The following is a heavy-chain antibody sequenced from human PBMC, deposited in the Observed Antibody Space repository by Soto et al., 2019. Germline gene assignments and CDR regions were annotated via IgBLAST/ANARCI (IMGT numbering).Heavy chain of an antibody. CDR3: ARDNLVGGYRDYVAY. CDR2: IYYSGST. Sequence: SETLSLTCTVSGGSISSGGYYWSWIRQHPGKGLEWIGYIYYSGSTYYNPSLKSRVTISVDTSKNQFSLKLSSVTAADTAVYYCARDNLVGGYRDYVAYWGQGTLVTVSS. CDR1: GGSISSGGYY. D-gene: IGHD3-10*01. V-gene: IGHV4-31*03. J-gene: IGHJ4*02.